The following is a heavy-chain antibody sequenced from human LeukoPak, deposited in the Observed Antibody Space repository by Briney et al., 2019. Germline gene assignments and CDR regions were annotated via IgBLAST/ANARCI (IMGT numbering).Heavy chain of an antibody. D-gene: IGHD5-24*01. Sequence: SETLSLTCTVSGASISSGGYYWNWIRQPPGKGLEWIGYIYYSRSTSYSPSLKSRLTISVDTSKNQFSLKLSSVTAADTAVYYCARDGYNSGYFDYWGQGTLVTVSS. CDR2: IYYSRST. CDR3: ARDGYNSGYFDY. CDR1: GASISSGGYY. V-gene: IGHV4-30-4*01. J-gene: IGHJ4*02.